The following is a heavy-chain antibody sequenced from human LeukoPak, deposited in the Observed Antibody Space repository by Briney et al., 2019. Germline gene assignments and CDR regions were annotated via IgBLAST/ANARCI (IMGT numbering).Heavy chain of an antibody. CDR3: AKTVRDSSGYKDY. Sequence: QTGGSLRLSCAASGFTFSSYAMSWVRQAPGKGLEWVSAISGSGGSTYYADSVKGRFTISRDNPKNTLYLQMNSLRAEDTAVYYCAKTVRDSSGYKDYWGQGTLVTVSS. CDR2: ISGSGGST. CDR1: GFTFSSYA. D-gene: IGHD3-22*01. J-gene: IGHJ4*02. V-gene: IGHV3-23*01.